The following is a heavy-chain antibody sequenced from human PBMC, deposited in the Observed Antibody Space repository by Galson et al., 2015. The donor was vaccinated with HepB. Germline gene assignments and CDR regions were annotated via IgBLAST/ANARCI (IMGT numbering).Heavy chain of an antibody. D-gene: IGHD1-1*01. Sequence: SLRLSCAASGFTFSDYYMYWIRQAPGKGLEWVSYISNRDHYTNYADSVRGRFTISRDNARSSLFLEMNSLSAEDTAVYYCARSATRKDNTVTTAFRHWGRGTLVTVSS. CDR3: ARSATRKDNTVTTAFRH. J-gene: IGHJ4*02. V-gene: IGHV3-11*03. CDR2: ISNRDHYT. CDR1: GFTFSDYY.